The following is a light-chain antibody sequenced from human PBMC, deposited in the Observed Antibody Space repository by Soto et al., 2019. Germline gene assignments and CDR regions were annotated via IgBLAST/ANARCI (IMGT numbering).Light chain of an antibody. CDR1: QNVSSY. J-gene: IGKJ4*01. CDR2: DVS. CDR3: QQRFTWPLT. Sequence: EIVLTQSLATLSLSPGERAALSCRASQNVSSYVAWYQQKPAQPPRLLMYDVSNRAAGTPARFSGSGSGTDFTLTLSGLESEDLAIYYCQQRFTWPLTFGGGTKVDIK. V-gene: IGKV3-11*01.